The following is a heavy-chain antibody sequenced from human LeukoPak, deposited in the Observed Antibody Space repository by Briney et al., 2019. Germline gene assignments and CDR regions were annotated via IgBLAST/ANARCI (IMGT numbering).Heavy chain of an antibody. Sequence: GESLKISCKGSGYSFTSYWIGWVRQRPGKGLEWMGIIYAGDSDTRYSPSFEGQVTISVDKSISTAYLQWTSLKASDTAMYYCARRADYYDSDGEVYWGQGTLVTVSS. J-gene: IGHJ4*01. CDR3: ARRADYYDSDGEVY. V-gene: IGHV5-51*01. CDR2: IYAGDSDT. CDR1: GYSFTSYW. D-gene: IGHD3-22*01.